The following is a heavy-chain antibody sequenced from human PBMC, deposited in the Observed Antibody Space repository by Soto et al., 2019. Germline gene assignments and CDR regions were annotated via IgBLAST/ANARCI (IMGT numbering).Heavy chain of an antibody. D-gene: IGHD6-19*01. Sequence: QVQLVQSGAEVKKPGASVKVSCKASGYPFTTYDISWVRQAAGQGLEWMGWINLNSGHTDYAQRFQSRVTMTRNTSLSTAYMELTSLSSEDTAVYYCARGRGWRDYWGQGTLVTVSS. V-gene: IGHV1-8*01. CDR3: ARGRGWRDY. CDR2: INLNSGHT. CDR1: GYPFTTYD. J-gene: IGHJ4*02.